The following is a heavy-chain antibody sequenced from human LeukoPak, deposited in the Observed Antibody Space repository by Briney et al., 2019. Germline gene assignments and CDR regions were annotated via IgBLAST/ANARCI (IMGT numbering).Heavy chain of an antibody. V-gene: IGHV3-74*01. Sequence: QPGGSLRLSCAASGFTFSSYWMHWVRQAPGKGLVWVSRINSDGSTTNYADSVKGRFTISRDNAKNTVYLQMNSLRAEDTAVYYCVRYYDGTGYYQSNDAFDIWGQGTMVTVSS. J-gene: IGHJ3*02. CDR3: VRYYDGTGYYQSNDAFDI. CDR2: INSDGSTT. CDR1: GFTFSSYW. D-gene: IGHD3-22*01.